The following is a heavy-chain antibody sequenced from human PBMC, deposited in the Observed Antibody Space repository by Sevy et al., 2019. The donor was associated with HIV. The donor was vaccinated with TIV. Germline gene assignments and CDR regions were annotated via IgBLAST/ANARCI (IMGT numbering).Heavy chain of an antibody. CDR3: ARDCNSASCLWGLDV. CDR1: GFTFSNYW. Sequence: GESLKISCAASGFTFSNYWMTWVRQAPGKGLEWVANIKRDGSEKYYVASVKGRFTISRDNAKNSLYMQMNSLRAEDTPVYYCARDCNSASCLWGLDVWGQGTTVTVSS. CDR2: IKRDGSEK. V-gene: IGHV3-7*03. J-gene: IGHJ6*02. D-gene: IGHD2-2*01.